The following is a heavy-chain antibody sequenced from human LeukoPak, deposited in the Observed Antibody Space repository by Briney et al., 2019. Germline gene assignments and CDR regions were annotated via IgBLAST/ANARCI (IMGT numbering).Heavy chain of an antibody. V-gene: IGHV3-74*01. CDR1: GFTLSRYW. D-gene: IGHD3-10*01. J-gene: IGHJ5*02. Sequence: GGSLRLSCAASGFTLSRYWMHWVRQAPGKGLVSVAHMNSDGSSTNYADSVKGRFTISRDNAKNMLYPQMNSLRADDTAVYYCAKILGESPRWFDPWGQGTLVTVSS. CDR3: AKILGESPRWFDP. CDR2: MNSDGSST.